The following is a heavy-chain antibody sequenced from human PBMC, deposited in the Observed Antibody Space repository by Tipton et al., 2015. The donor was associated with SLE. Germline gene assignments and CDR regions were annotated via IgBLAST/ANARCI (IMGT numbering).Heavy chain of an antibody. CDR2: ISNNGSNT. Sequence: QLVQSGGGVVQPGRSLRLSCAASGFTFSRYAMHWVRQAPGKGLEYVSAISNNGSNTYYADSVKGRFIISRDDSRNTLYLQMGSLRTEDMGVYYCARRSPSPCYDYWGQGTLVTVSS. D-gene: IGHD2-21*01. CDR3: ARRSPSPCYDY. J-gene: IGHJ4*02. V-gene: IGHV3-64*07. CDR1: GFTFSRYA.